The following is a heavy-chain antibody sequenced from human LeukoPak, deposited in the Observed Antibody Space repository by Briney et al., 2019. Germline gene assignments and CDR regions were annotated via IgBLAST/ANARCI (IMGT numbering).Heavy chain of an antibody. D-gene: IGHD6-13*01. Sequence: SETLSLTCTVSGGSISSYYWGWIRQPPGKGLEWIGSIYYSWSTYYNPSLKSRVTISVDTSKNQFSLKLSSVTAADTAVYYCASSRLQQLGPWGQGTLVTASS. CDR2: IYYSWST. J-gene: IGHJ5*02. CDR3: ASSRLQQLGP. CDR1: GGSISSYY. V-gene: IGHV4-39*01.